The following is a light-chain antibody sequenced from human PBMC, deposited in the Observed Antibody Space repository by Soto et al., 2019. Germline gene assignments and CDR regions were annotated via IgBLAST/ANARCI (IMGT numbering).Light chain of an antibody. V-gene: IGLV2-14*01. CDR1: SSDVGGYNY. CDR2: DVS. J-gene: IGLJ2*01. CDR3: SSYTSRSTVV. Sequence: QSALTQPASVSGSPGPSITISCTGTSSDVGGYNYVSWYQQHPGKAPKLMIYDVSNRPAGGSNRFSGSKSGNTASLTISGLQAEDEADYYCSSYTSRSTVVFGGGTKLTVL.